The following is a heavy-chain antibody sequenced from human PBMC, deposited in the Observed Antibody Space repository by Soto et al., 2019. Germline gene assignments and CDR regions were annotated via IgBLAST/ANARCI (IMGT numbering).Heavy chain of an antibody. CDR3: ARDERDSCSGGDCVYFDY. Sequence: SVKVSCKASGGTFNNYALSWVRQAPGQGLEWMGGIIPIFNSANYAQKFQGRVTITADDSTSTAYMELRSLRPDDTAVYYCARDERDSCSGGDCVYFDYWGQGTLVTVSS. CDR2: IIPIFNSA. J-gene: IGHJ4*02. CDR1: GGTFNNYA. D-gene: IGHD6-25*01. V-gene: IGHV1-69*13.